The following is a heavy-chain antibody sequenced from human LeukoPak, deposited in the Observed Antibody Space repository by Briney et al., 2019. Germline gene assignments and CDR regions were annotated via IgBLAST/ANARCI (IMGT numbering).Heavy chain of an antibody. J-gene: IGHJ5*02. Sequence: SETLSLTCTVSGGSISSYYWSWIRQPPGKGLEWIGYNYYSGSTNYNPSLKSRVTISVDTSKNQFSLKLSSVTAADTAVYYCARDSSSRGVWFDPWGQGTLVTVSS. CDR2: NYYSGST. V-gene: IGHV4-59*01. D-gene: IGHD6-13*01. CDR1: GGSISSYY. CDR3: ARDSSSRGVWFDP.